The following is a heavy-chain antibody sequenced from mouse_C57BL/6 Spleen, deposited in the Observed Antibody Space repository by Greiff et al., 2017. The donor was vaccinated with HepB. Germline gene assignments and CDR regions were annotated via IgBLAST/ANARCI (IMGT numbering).Heavy chain of an antibody. Sequence: QVQLQQSGAELVKPGASVKISCKASGYAFSSYWMNWVKQRPGKGLEWIGQIYPGDGDTNYNGKFKGKATLTADKSSSTAYMQLSSLTSEDSAVYFCARGGVGSSYGRSDFDYWGQGTTLTVSS. V-gene: IGHV1-80*01. CDR3: ARGGVGSSYGRSDFDY. CDR1: GYAFSSYW. J-gene: IGHJ2*01. D-gene: IGHD1-1*01. CDR2: IYPGDGDT.